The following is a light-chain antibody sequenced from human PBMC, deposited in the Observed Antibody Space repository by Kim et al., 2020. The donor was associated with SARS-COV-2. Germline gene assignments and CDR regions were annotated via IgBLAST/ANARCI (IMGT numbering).Light chain of an antibody. CDR1: NIGGKS. V-gene: IGLV3-21*04. CDR3: QVWDTSSAHYV. Sequence: SYELTQPPSVSVAPGKTARISCGGNNIGGKSVHWYQQKPGQAPVLVIYYDSDRPSGIPERFSGSNSGNTATLTISRVEAGDEADYYCQVWDTSSAHYVFVTGTKITFL. J-gene: IGLJ1*01. CDR2: YDS.